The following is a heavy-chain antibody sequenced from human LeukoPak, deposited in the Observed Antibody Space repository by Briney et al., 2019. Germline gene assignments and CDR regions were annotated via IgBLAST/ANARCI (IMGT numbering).Heavy chain of an antibody. CDR3: ATGGTYFDS. D-gene: IGHD3-16*01. J-gene: IGHJ4*02. CDR2: IYSGGST. CDR1: GFTFSSYA. Sequence: GGSLRLSCAASGFTFSSYAMHWVRQAPGKGLEWVSVIYSGGSTYYADSVKGRFTISRHSSKSTLSLQMDGLRADDTAVYYCATGGTYFDSWGQGTLVTVSS. V-gene: IGHV3-53*04.